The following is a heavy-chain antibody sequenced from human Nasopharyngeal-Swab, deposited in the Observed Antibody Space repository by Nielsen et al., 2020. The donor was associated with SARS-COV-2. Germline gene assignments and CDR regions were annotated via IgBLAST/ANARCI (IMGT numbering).Heavy chain of an antibody. CDR2: ISGDSDST. D-gene: IGHD5-12*01. CDR3: AKDRDSGDDSEEYYHYYGMDV. CDR1: GFTFSTFA. V-gene: IGHV3-23*01. J-gene: IGHJ6*02. Sequence: GESLKISCAASGFTFSTFAMSWVRQAPGKGLEWVFVISGDSDSTYYTDSVRGRFTISRDNSKNTLNLQMNNLRAEDTAIYYCAKDRDSGDDSEEYYHYYGMDVWGQGAPVTVSS.